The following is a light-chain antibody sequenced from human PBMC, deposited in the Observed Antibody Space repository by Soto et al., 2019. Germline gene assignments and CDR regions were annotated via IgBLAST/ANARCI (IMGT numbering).Light chain of an antibody. CDR3: QQYYSAPYT. Sequence: DIVMTQSPDSLAVSLGERATINCKSSRSVLHSSNNQNYLAWYQQKPRQSPKLLIYWASTRESGVPDRFSGCGSGTDFTLTINDLQAEDVAVYYCQQYYSAPYTFGQGSQVEIK. J-gene: IGKJ2*01. CDR1: RSVLHSSNNQNY. CDR2: WAS. V-gene: IGKV4-1*01.